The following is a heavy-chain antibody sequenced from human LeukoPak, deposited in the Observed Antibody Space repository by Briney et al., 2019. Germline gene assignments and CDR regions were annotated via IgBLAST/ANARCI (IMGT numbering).Heavy chain of an antibody. D-gene: IGHD2/OR15-2a*01. CDR3: ARAFQGIFDY. CDR2: IYHSGST. Sequence: SETLSLTCAVSGGSISSGGYSWSWIRQPPGKGLEWIGYIYHSGSTYYNPSLKSRVTISVDTSKNQFSLKLSSVTAADTAVYYCARAFQGIFDYWGQGTLVTVSS. CDR1: GGSISSGGYS. V-gene: IGHV4-30-2*02. J-gene: IGHJ4*02.